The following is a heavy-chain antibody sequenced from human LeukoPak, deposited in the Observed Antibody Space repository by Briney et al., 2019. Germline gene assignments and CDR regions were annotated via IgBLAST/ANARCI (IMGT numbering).Heavy chain of an antibody. Sequence: GGSLRLSCAASGFTFSNYDMSWVRQAPGKGLEWVSSISDSGGSTYYADSVKGWFTISRDNSKNTLYLQMTNLRAADTAVYYCAKDLSRAVAADWFDPWDQGSLVTVSS. J-gene: IGHJ5*02. V-gene: IGHV3-23*01. CDR3: AKDLSRAVAADWFDP. CDR2: ISDSGGST. D-gene: IGHD6-19*01. CDR1: GFTFSNYD.